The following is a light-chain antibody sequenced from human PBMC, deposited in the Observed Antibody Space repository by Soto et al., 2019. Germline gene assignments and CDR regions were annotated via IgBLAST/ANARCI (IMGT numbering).Light chain of an antibody. Sequence: AIQVTQSPTSLSASVGDRVTITCRASQDIRNDLGWYQQKPGKAPQLLIYAASTLQSGVPSRFSGSGSGTDSTLTISSLQPEDFATYYCLQDYNYPRTFGQGTKVEIK. V-gene: IGKV1-6*01. J-gene: IGKJ1*01. CDR3: LQDYNYPRT. CDR2: AAS. CDR1: QDIRND.